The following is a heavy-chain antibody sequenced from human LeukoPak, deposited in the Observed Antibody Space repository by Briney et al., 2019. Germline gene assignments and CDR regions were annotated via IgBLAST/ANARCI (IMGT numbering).Heavy chain of an antibody. J-gene: IGHJ5*02. CDR2: ISSSGSTI. CDR3: ARDNSVGDYAWWFDP. D-gene: IGHD1-26*01. Sequence: GGSLRLSCAASGFTFSNYGMHWVRQAPGKGLEWVSYISSSGSTIYYADSVKGRSTISRDNAKNSLYLQMNSLRAEDTAVYYCARDNSVGDYAWWFDPWGQGTLVTVSS. V-gene: IGHV3-48*04. CDR1: GFTFSNYG.